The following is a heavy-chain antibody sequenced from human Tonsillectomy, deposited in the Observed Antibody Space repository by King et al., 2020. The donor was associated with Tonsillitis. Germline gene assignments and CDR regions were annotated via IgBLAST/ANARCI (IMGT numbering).Heavy chain of an antibody. D-gene: IGHD6-6*01. CDR2: IYFSGRT. CDR1: GDSISSGSYY. V-gene: IGHV4-31*03. J-gene: IGHJ6*03. CDR3: AGDGRIAALAWYYYYMDV. Sequence: VQLQESGPGLVKPSQTLSLTCTVSGDSISSGSYYWNWIRQHPGKGLEWMGYIYFSGRTYYNPSLKSRVTISIDTSKNQFSLKLSSVTAADTAVYYCAGDGRIAALAWYYYYMDVWGKGTTVTVSS.